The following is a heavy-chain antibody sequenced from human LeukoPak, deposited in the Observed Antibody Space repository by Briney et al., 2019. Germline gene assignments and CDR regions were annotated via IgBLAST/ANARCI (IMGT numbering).Heavy chain of an antibody. CDR1: GYTFTSYD. CDR2: MNPNSGNT. CDR3: ARGPWSGLDLDY. V-gene: IGHV1-8*01. D-gene: IGHD2-15*01. Sequence: ASVKVSCKASGYTFTSYDINWVRQATGQGLEWMGWMNPNSGNTGYAQKFQGRVTMTRNTSISTAYMELSSLRSEDTAVYYCARGPWSGLDLDYWGQGTLVTVSS. J-gene: IGHJ4*02.